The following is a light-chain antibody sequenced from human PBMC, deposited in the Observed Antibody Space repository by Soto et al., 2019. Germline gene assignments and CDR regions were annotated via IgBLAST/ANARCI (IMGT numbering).Light chain of an antibody. V-gene: IGKV3-20*01. CDR3: QHRVT. CDR2: GAS. Sequence: EIVLTQSPGTLSLSPGERATLSCRASQSVSSSYLAWYQQKPGQAPSLLIYGASSRATGIPDRFSGSGSGTDFTLTISRLEPEDFAVYYCQHRVTFGQGTKLEIK. J-gene: IGKJ2*01. CDR1: QSVSSSY.